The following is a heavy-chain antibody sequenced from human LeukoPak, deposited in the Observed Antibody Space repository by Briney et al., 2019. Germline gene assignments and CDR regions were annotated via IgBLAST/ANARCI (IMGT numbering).Heavy chain of an antibody. CDR1: GFTFSSYA. J-gene: IGHJ4*02. D-gene: IGHD5-12*01. CDR3: ARGHYSGYVFDY. Sequence: GGSLRLSCAASGFTFSSYAMHWVRQAPGKGLEWVAVISYDGSNKYYADSVKGRFTISRDNSKNTLYLQMNSLRAEDTAVYYCARGHYSGYVFDYWGQGTLVTVSS. V-gene: IGHV3-30-3*01. CDR2: ISYDGSNK.